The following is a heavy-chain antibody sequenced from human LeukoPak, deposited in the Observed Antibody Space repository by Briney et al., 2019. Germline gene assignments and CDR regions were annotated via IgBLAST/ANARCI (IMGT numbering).Heavy chain of an antibody. CDR2: ISRSGVDT. Sequence: GGSLRLSCAASGFTFSSYGMTWVRQAPGKGLEWVSAISRSGVDTYYADSVKGRFTISRDNSKNTVYLQMHGLRAEDTAVYYCAKDKSSSWWYFDYWGQGTLVTVSS. CDR1: GFTFSSYG. J-gene: IGHJ4*02. V-gene: IGHV3-23*01. D-gene: IGHD6-13*01. CDR3: AKDKSSSWWYFDY.